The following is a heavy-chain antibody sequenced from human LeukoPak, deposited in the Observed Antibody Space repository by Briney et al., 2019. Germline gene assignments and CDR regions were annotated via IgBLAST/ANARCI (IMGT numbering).Heavy chain of an antibody. Sequence: GGSLRLSCTASGFTFSSYAMSWVRQAPGKGLEWVSAISGSGGSTYYADSVKGRFTISRDNSKNMLYLQMNSLRAEDTAVYYCAKDEYYYGSGSYDYWGQGTLVTVSS. J-gene: IGHJ4*02. CDR1: GFTFSSYA. CDR3: AKDEYYYGSGSYDY. CDR2: ISGSGGST. D-gene: IGHD3-10*01. V-gene: IGHV3-23*01.